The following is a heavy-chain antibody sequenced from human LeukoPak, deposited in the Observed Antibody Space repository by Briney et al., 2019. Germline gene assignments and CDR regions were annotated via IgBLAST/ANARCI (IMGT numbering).Heavy chain of an antibody. CDR2: ISWNSGSI. V-gene: IGHV3-9*01. CDR1: GFTFDDYA. CDR3: AKDRRDSSGYLFDY. J-gene: IGHJ4*02. Sequence: PGRSLRLSSAASGFTFDDYAMHWVRQAPGKGLEWVSGISWNSGSIGYADSVKGRFTISRDNAKNSLYLQMNSLRAEETALYYCAKDRRDSSGYLFDYWGQGTLVTVSS. D-gene: IGHD3-22*01.